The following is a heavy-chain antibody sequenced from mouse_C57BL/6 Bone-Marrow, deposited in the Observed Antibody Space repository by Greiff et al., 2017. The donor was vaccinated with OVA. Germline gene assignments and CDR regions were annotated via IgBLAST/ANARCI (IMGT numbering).Heavy chain of an antibody. J-gene: IGHJ4*01. V-gene: IGHV5-6*01. D-gene: IGHD4-1*01. Sequence: EVKLMESGGDLVKPGGSLKLSCAASGFTFSSYGMSWVRQTPDKRLEWVATISSGGSYTYYPDSVKGRFTISRDNAKNTLYLQMSSLKSEDTAMYYCARPPCLTGHSAMDYWGQGTSVTVSA. CDR2: ISSGGSYT. CDR1: GFTFSSYG. CDR3: ARPPCLTGHSAMDY.